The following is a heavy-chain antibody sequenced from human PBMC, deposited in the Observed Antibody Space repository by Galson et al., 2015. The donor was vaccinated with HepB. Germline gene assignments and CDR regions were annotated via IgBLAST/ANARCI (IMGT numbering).Heavy chain of an antibody. Sequence: SLRLSCAASGFTFSDHSMSWIRQAPGKGLEWVSYISSSVSTIYYADSVKGRFTISRDNTKNSLYLQMNTLRAEDTAVYYCARERVVIPPTGMDVWGQGTTVTVSS. J-gene: IGHJ6*02. D-gene: IGHD3-3*01. CDR1: GFTFSDHS. CDR2: ISSSVSTI. V-gene: IGHV3-11*01. CDR3: ARERVVIPPTGMDV.